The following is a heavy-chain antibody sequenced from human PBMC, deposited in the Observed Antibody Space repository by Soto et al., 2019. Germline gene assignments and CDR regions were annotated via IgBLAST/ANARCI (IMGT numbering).Heavy chain of an antibody. CDR1: GFTFSSYA. J-gene: IGHJ3*02. Sequence: EVQLLESGGGLVQPGGSLRLSCAASGFTFSSYAMSWVRQAPGKGLEWVSAISGSGGSTYYPDSVKGRFTISRDNSKNTLYLQMNSLRAEDTDVYYSASCSGYDAFDIWGQGTMVTVSS. CDR3: ASCSGYDAFDI. D-gene: IGHD3-10*01. CDR2: ISGSGGST. V-gene: IGHV3-23*01.